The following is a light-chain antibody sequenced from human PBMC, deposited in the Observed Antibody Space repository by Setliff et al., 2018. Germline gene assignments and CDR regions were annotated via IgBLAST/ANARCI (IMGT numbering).Light chain of an antibody. Sequence: QPASVSGSPGQSLTISCTGTSSDVGGYNYVSWYQQHPGKAPKLMIYEVSTRPSGVSNRFSGPKSGNTASLTISWLQAEDEADYYCSSYTSSGTDVFGSGTKVTVL. V-gene: IGLV2-14*01. CDR2: EVS. J-gene: IGLJ1*01. CDR3: SSYTSSGTDV. CDR1: SSDVGGYNY.